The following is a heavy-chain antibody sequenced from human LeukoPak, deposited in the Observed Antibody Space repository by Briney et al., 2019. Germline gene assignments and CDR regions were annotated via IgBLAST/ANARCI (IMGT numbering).Heavy chain of an antibody. D-gene: IGHD4-23*01. CDR3: ARDLLNEGNHLDY. J-gene: IGHJ4*02. V-gene: IGHV4-31*03. CDR1: GGSISSGGYY. Sequence: SETLSLTCTVSGGSISSGGYYWSWIRQHAGKGLEWIGYFYCSGGTNYNPSLKSRVSISVDTSKNQFSLKLSSVTAADTAVYYCARDLLNEGNHLDYWGQGTLVTVSS. CDR2: FYCSGGT.